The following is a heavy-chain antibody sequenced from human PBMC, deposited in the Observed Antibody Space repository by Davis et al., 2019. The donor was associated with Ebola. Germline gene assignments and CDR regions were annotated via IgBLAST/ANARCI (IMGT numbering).Heavy chain of an antibody. CDR3: ARDPLNWNKPFDY. J-gene: IGHJ4*02. CDR2: INPNSGGT. D-gene: IGHD1/OR15-1a*01. Sequence: ASVKVSCKASGYTFSGYSMDWVRQAPGQGLEWMGRINPNSGGTNYAQKFQGRVTMTLDTSISTAYMELSRLRSDDTAVYYCARDPLNWNKPFDYWGQGTLVTVSS. CDR1: GYTFSGYS. V-gene: IGHV1-2*06.